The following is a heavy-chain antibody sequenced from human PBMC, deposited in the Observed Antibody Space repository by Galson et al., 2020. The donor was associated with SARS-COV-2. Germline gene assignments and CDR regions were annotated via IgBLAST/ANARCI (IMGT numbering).Heavy chain of an antibody. CDR3: ARIASKTGSDY. CDR1: GGTFSSYT. Sequence: SVKVSCKASGGTFSSYTLSWVRQAPGQGLEWMGRIITMINITYYEQHLQGRLTITADESTSTTDMELSSLRSEDTAIYYCARIASKTGSDYWGQGTLVSVSS. J-gene: IGHJ4*02. D-gene: IGHD3-9*01. CDR2: IITMINIT. V-gene: IGHV1-69*02.